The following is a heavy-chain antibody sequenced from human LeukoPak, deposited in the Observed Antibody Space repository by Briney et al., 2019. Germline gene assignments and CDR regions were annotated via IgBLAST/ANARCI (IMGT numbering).Heavy chain of an antibody. D-gene: IGHD6-25*01. CDR3: ARLSSSGPPGERFDP. CDR2: INHSGST. J-gene: IGHJ5*02. V-gene: IGHV4-34*01. Sequence: SETLSLTCAVYGGSFSGYYWSWIRQPPGKGLEWIGEINHSGSTNYNPSPKSRVTISVDTSKNQFSLKLSSVTAADTAVYYCARLSSSGPPGERFDPWGQGTLVTVSS. CDR1: GGSFSGYY.